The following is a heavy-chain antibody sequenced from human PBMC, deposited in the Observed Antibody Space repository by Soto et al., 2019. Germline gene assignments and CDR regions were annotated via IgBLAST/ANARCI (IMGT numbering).Heavy chain of an antibody. V-gene: IGHV1-24*01. CDR3: ATGGGPLYSSSLKNLPLLNWFDP. D-gene: IGHD6-13*01. J-gene: IGHJ5*02. CDR2: FDPEDGET. CDR1: GYTLTELS. Sequence: ASVKVSCKVSGYTLTELSMHWVRQAPGKGLEWMGGFDPEDGETIYAQKFQGRVTMTEDTSTDTAYMELSSLRSEDTAVYYCATGGGPLYSSSLKNLPLLNWFDPWGQGTLVTVSS.